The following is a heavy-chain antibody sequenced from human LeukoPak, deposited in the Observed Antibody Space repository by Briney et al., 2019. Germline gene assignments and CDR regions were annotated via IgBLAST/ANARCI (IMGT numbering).Heavy chain of an antibody. CDR3: AKDSVAATLLVRLSRRSHYLDY. CDR2: ISGSGANI. V-gene: IGHV3-23*01. D-gene: IGHD2-15*01. Sequence: GGSLRLSCAASGFTFSSYAMSWVRQVPGKGLEWVSSISGSGANIYYADSVKGRFTISRDNSKNTLYLQMNSLRAEDTAIYYCAKDSVAATLLVRLSRRSHYLDYWGQGALVTVSS. J-gene: IGHJ4*02. CDR1: GFTFSSYA.